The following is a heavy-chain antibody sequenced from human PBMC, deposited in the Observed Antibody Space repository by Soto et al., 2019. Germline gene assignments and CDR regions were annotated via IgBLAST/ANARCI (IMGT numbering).Heavy chain of an antibody. CDR2: IKSNADSGTT. V-gene: IGHV3-15*07. CDR3: ATNPLY. CDR1: GFTFTNAW. Sequence: GGSLRLSCAASGFTFTNAWLNWVRQTPGKGLEWVGRIKSNADSGTTDYAAPVKGRFTISRDDSKNTLYLQMNSLKTEDTAVYYCATNPLYWGRGTLVTVSS. J-gene: IGHJ4*02.